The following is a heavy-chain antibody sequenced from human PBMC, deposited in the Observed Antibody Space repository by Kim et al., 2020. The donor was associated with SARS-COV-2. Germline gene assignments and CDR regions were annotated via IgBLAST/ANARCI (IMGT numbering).Heavy chain of an antibody. V-gene: IGHV3-53*01. CDR3: ASALSSYYYHGMDV. Sequence: GGSMRLSCAASGFIVSSKYMSWVRQAPGKGLEWVAAIYSTGSTYYADSVKGRFTIARDNSKNMLYLQMNSLGAEDTAVYYCASALSSYYYHGMDVWGQGTMVTVSS. CDR1: GFIVSSKY. CDR2: IYSTGST. D-gene: IGHD3-10*01. J-gene: IGHJ6*02.